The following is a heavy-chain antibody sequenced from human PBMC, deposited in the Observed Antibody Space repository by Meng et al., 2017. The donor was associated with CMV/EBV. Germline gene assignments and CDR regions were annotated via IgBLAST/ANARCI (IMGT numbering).Heavy chain of an antibody. J-gene: IGHJ6*02. V-gene: IGHV3-48*04. Sequence: GESLKISCAASGFTFSSYSMNWVRQAPGKGLEWVSYISSSSSTIYYADSVKGRFTISRDNAKNPPYLQMNSPRAEDTAVYYCARDDYDFWSGYYCGYYYYYGMDVWGQGTTVTVSS. CDR2: ISSSSSTI. D-gene: IGHD3-3*01. CDR1: GFTFSSYS. CDR3: ARDDYDFWSGYYCGYYYYYGMDV.